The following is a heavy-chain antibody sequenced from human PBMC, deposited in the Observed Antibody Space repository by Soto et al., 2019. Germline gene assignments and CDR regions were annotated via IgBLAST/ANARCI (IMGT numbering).Heavy chain of an antibody. CDR3: AKNKEMTGTAVAGTVGDS. CDR1: GFTFGSYA. J-gene: IGHJ4*02. Sequence: GGSLRLSCAPSGFTFGSYAMSWVRQAPGKGLEWVSAISGGGGNTYYAGSVKGRFTISRDNYKNTLYLQMNSLRAEDTAVYYCAKNKEMTGTAVAGTVGDSWGQGTLVTVSS. V-gene: IGHV3-23*01. CDR2: ISGGGGNT. D-gene: IGHD6-19*01.